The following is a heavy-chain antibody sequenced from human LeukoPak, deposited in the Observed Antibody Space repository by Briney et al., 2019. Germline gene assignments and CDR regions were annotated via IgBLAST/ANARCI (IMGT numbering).Heavy chain of an antibody. J-gene: IGHJ2*01. D-gene: IGHD3-3*01. CDR1: GFTFSTYW. CDR3: ARAEWSNWYFDL. Sequence: GGSLRLSRAASGFTFSTYWMNWVRQAPGKGLEWVANIKQDGSEKYYVDFVKGRFTLSRDSAKNSLYLQMNSLRAEDTAVYYCARAEWSNWYFDLWGRGTLVTVSS. CDR2: IKQDGSEK. V-gene: IGHV3-7*04.